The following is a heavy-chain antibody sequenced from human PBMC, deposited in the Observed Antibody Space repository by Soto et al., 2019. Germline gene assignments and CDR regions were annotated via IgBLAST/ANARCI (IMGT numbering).Heavy chain of an antibody. D-gene: IGHD4-17*01. CDR2: IYSGGST. V-gene: IGHV3-53*04. J-gene: IGHJ5*02. Sequence: EVQLVESGGGLVQPGGSLRLSCAASGFTVSSNYMSWVRQAPGKGLEWVSVIYSGGSTYYADSVKGRFTISRHNSKNTLYLQMNSLRAEDTAVYYCARAEDDGDYPHEAWGQGTLVTVSS. CDR1: GFTVSSNY. CDR3: ARAEDDGDYPHEA.